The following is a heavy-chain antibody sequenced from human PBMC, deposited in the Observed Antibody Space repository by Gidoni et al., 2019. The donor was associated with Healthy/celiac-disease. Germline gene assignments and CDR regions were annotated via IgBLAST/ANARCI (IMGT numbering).Heavy chain of an antibody. CDR3: AKGSYYYDSSGFDY. D-gene: IGHD3-22*01. CDR2: ISGSGGST. Sequence: EVQLLESGGGLVQPGGSLRLSCSAYGSPFSSYAMSWVRQVPGKGLEWVSGISGSGGSTYYADSVKGRFTISRDNSKNTLYLQMNSLRAEDTAVYYCAKGSYYYDSSGFDYWGQGTLVTVSS. CDR1: GSPFSSYA. V-gene: IGHV3-23*01. J-gene: IGHJ4*02.